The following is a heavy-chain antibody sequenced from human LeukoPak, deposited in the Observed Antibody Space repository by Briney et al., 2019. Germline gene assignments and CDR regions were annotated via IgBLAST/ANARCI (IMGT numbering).Heavy chain of an antibody. CDR2: ISSNGGST. D-gene: IGHD2-8*01. Sequence: GGSLRPSCAASGFTFSSYAMHWVRQAPGKGLEYVSAISSNGGSTYYANSVKGRFTISRDNSKNTLYLQMGSLRAEDMAVYYCARAGGYCTNGVCYTAPFDYWGQGTPVTVSS. CDR3: ARAGGYCTNGVCYTAPFDY. V-gene: IGHV3-64*01. CDR1: GFTFSSYA. J-gene: IGHJ4*02.